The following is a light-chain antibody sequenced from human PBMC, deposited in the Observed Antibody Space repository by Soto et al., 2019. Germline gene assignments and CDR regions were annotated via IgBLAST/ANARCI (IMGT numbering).Light chain of an antibody. CDR3: AAWDASLNGVL. J-gene: IGLJ2*01. CDR2: SNN. CDR1: SSNIGSNA. V-gene: IGLV1-44*01. Sequence: QSVLTQPPSASGTPGQRVTISCSGSSSNIGSNAVNWYQQLPGAAPKLLIYSNNQRPSGVPDRFSGSKSGTSASLAISGLQFEDETDYYCAAWDASLNGVLFGGGTKLTVL.